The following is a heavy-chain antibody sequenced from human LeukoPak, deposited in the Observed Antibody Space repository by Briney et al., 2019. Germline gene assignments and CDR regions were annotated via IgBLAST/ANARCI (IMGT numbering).Heavy chain of an antibody. CDR2: IRSKAYGATT. CDR1: GFIFGDYA. Sequence: GRSLRLSCTASGFIFGDYAMSWVRQAPGKGLEWVGFIRSKAYGATTEYAASVKGRFTISRDDSKSIAYLQMNSLKTEDTAVYYCTTSGALHDYRACDIWGQGTVVTVSS. D-gene: IGHD4-11*01. V-gene: IGHV3-49*04. J-gene: IGHJ3*02. CDR3: TTSGALHDYRACDI.